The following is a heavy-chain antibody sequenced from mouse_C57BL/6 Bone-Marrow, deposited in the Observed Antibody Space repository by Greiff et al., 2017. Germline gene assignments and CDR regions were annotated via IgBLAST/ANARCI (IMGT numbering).Heavy chain of an antibody. J-gene: IGHJ4*01. CDR3: AIHDYSPYYYAMDY. Sequence: EVQGVESGGGLVQPGGSLKLSCAASGFTFSDYGMAWVRQAPRKGPEWVAFISNFAYSIYYADTVTGRFTLSRENAKNTLYLEMSSLRSEYTAMYDCAIHDYSPYYYAMDYWGQGTSVTVSS. CDR2: ISNFAYSI. CDR1: GFTFSDYG. V-gene: IGHV5-15*01. D-gene: IGHD2-12*01.